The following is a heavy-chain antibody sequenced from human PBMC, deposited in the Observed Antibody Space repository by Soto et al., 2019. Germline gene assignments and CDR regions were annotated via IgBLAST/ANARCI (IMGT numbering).Heavy chain of an antibody. J-gene: IGHJ3*02. CDR2: ISYDGSNK. CDR3: ARATSGWYKDAFDI. CDR1: GFTFSSYA. V-gene: IGHV3-30-3*01. D-gene: IGHD6-19*01. Sequence: QVQLVESGGGVVQPGRSLRLSCAASGFTFSSYAMHWVRQAPGKGLEWVAVISYDGSNKYYADSVKGRFTISRDNSKNTLYLQMNGLSAEDTAVYYGARATSGWYKDAFDIWGQGTMVTVSS.